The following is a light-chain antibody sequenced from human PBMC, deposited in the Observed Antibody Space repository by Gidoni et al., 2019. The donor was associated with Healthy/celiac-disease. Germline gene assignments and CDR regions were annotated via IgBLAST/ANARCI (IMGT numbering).Light chain of an antibody. Sequence: DSQMTQSPSSLSASVGDRVTITCQASQDISNYLNWYQQKPGKAPKLLIYDASNLETGVPSRFSGSGSGTDFTFTISSLQPEDIATYYCQQYDNRPPFTFGPGTKVDIK. CDR1: QDISNY. J-gene: IGKJ3*01. CDR2: DAS. CDR3: QQYDNRPPFT. V-gene: IGKV1-33*01.